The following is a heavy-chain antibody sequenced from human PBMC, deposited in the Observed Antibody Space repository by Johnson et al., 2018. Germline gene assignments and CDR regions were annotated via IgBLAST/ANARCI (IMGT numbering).Heavy chain of an antibody. CDR3: AKEGGGIRD. J-gene: IGHJ1*01. CDR1: GGTFSSYA. CDR2: IIPIFGTA. D-gene: IGHD6-13*01. Sequence: QVQLVESGAEVKKPGSSVKVSCKASGGTFSSYAISWVRQAPGQGLEWMGGIIPIFGTANYAEKFQGRVTRTRNTSISTAYMELSSLRSEDTAVYYCAKEGGGIRDWGQGTLVTVSS. V-gene: IGHV1-69*06.